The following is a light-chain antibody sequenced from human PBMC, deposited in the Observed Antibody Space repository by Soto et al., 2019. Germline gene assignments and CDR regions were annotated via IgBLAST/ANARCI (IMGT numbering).Light chain of an antibody. CDR2: GAS. V-gene: IGKV3-15*01. CDR3: QQSET. Sequence: EIVMTRSPATLSVSPGERATLSCRASQSVSSNLAWYQQRPGQAPRLLIYGASTRATGIPARFSGSGSGTEFTLTISSLQSEDFAVYYCQQSETFGQGTKVDIK. J-gene: IGKJ1*01. CDR1: QSVSSN.